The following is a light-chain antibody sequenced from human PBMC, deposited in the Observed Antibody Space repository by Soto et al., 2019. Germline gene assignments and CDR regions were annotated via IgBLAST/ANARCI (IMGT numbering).Light chain of an antibody. CDR1: QTIRTQ. J-gene: IGKJ2*01. CDR3: QQRDWPVT. CDR2: DAS. V-gene: IGKV3-11*01. Sequence: EIVLTQSPATVSLSPGETATLSCKASQTIRTQLAWYQHKSGQAPRLLISDASKRATGIPDRFSGSGSGTEFPLTISSLEPRDVAVYYCQQRDWPVTFGQGTHVAIK.